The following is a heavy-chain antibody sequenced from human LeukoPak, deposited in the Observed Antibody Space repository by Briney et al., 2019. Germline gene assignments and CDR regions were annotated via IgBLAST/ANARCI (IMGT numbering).Heavy chain of an antibody. J-gene: IGHJ6*02. CDR3: AREEYYDFWSGYKALNYYGMDV. CDR1: GFTFSSYA. V-gene: IGHV3-30-3*01. D-gene: IGHD3-3*01. Sequence: GGSLRLSCAAPGFTFSSYAMHWVRRAPGKGLEWVAVISYDGSNKYYADSVKGRFTISRDNSKNTLYLQMNSLRAEDTAVYYCAREEYYDFWSGYKALNYYGMDVWGQGTTVTVSS. CDR2: ISYDGSNK.